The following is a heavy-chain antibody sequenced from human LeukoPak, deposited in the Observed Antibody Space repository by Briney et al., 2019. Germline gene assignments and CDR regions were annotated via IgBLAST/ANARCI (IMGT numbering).Heavy chain of an antibody. Sequence: SETLSLTCAVYGGSFSGYYWSWIRQPPGKGLEWIGEINHSGSTNYNPSLKSRVAISVDTSKNQFSLKLSSVTAADTAVYYCARGSTSYYYDSSGYHDFFDYWGQGTLVTVSS. V-gene: IGHV4-34*01. D-gene: IGHD3-22*01. CDR2: INHSGST. J-gene: IGHJ4*02. CDR3: ARGSTSYYYDSSGYHDFFDY. CDR1: GGSFSGYY.